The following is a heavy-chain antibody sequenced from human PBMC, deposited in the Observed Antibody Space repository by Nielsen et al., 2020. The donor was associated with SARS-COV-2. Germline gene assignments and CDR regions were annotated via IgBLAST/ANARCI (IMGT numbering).Heavy chain of an antibody. V-gene: IGHV3-43*01. CDR1: GFTFDDYT. J-gene: IGHJ2*01. CDR2: ISWDGGST. Sequence: GGSLRLSCAASGFTFDDYTMHWVRQAPGKGLEWVSLISWDGGSTYYADSVKGRFTISRDNSKNTLYLQMNSLRAEDTAVYYCAKDTETRGDWYFDLWGRGTLVTVSS. CDR3: AKDTETRGDWYFDL. D-gene: IGHD2-8*02.